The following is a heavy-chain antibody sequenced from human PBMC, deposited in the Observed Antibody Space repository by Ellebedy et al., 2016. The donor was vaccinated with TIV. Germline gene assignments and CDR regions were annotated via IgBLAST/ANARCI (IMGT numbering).Heavy chain of an antibody. D-gene: IGHD6-19*01. CDR1: DGSLRPYY. Sequence: SETLSLTCVVSDGSLRPYYWTWIRQSPGRGLEWIGYAYYSGSTDYNPSLESRVTISVDSSKNQFSLRLTSVTAADTAVYYCAEGRSGWYYFDYWGQGTLVTVSS. J-gene: IGHJ4*02. V-gene: IGHV4-59*12. CDR2: AYYSGST. CDR3: AEGRSGWYYFDY.